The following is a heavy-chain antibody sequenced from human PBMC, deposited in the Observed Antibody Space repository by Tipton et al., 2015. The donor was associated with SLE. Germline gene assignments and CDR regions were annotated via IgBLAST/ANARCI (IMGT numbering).Heavy chain of an antibody. J-gene: IGHJ6*02. CDR1: GYSISIGHS. D-gene: IGHD3-22*01. Sequence: TLSLTCTVSGYSISIGHSWGWIRQPPGKGLEWIGYIYYSGSTNYNPSLKSRVTISVDTSKNQFSLKLSSVTAADTAVYYCARSGPYYYDSSGYYSFYYYYGMDVWGQGTTVTVSS. V-gene: IGHV4-38-2*02. CDR2: IYYSGST. CDR3: ARSGPYYYDSSGYYSFYYYYGMDV.